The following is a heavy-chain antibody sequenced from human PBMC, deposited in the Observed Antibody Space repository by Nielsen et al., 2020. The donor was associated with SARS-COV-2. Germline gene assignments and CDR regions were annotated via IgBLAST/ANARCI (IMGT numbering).Heavy chain of an antibody. CDR1: GFTFSSYA. CDR2: ISGSGGNT. D-gene: IGHD6-19*01. Sequence: GESLKISCAASGFTFSSYAMSWVRRAPGKGLEWVSAISGSGGNTYYADYAKGRFTISKDYSTDTLYLQMNGLRAEDTAVYYCAKGVRAVAGTGFDYWGQGTLVTVSS. V-gene: IGHV3-23*01. CDR3: AKGVRAVAGTGFDY. J-gene: IGHJ4*02.